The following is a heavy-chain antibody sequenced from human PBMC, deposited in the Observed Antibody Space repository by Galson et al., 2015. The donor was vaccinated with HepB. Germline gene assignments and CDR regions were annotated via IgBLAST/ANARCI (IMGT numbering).Heavy chain of an antibody. Sequence: ETLSLTCTVSGGSISNNYWSWIRQPPGKGLEWIGYIYYSGSTYYDPSLKSRVTISVDTSKNQFSLKLSSVTAADTAVYYCARVGQWLVEGGDNWFDPWGQGTLVTVSS. CDR1: GGSISNNY. V-gene: IGHV4-59*01. D-gene: IGHD6-19*01. CDR3: ARVGQWLVEGGDNWFDP. CDR2: IYYSGST. J-gene: IGHJ5*02.